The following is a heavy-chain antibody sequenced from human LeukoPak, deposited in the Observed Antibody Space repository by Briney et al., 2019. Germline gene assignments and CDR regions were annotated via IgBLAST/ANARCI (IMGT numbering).Heavy chain of an antibody. V-gene: IGHV3-20*04. CDR2: INWNGGST. J-gene: IGHJ3*02. CDR3: ARDQTELRYFDWLPRYDAFDI. CDR1: GFTFDDYG. Sequence: GGSLRLSCAASGFTFDDYGMSWVRQAPGKGLEWVSGINWNGGSTGYADSVKGRFTISRDNAKNSLYLQMNSLRAEDTAVYYCARDQTELRYFDWLPRYDAFDIWGQGTMVTVSS. D-gene: IGHD3-9*01.